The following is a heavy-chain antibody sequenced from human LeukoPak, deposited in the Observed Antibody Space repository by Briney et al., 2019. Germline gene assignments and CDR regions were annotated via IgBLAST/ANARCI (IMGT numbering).Heavy chain of an antibody. CDR3: ARTVRYFDY. J-gene: IGHJ4*02. CDR2: IYHSGST. V-gene: IGHV4-38-2*02. CDR1: GYSISSGYY. Sequence: SETLSLTCTVSGYSISSGYYWGSIRQPPGKGLEWIGSIYHSGSTYYNPSLKSRVTISVDRSKNQFSLKLSSVTAADTAVYYCARTVRYFDYWGQGTLVTVSS. D-gene: IGHD4-17*01.